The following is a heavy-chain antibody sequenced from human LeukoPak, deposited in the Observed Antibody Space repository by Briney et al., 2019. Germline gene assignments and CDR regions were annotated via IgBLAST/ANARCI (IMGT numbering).Heavy chain of an antibody. V-gene: IGHV4-39*07. CDR1: GGSISSSSYY. Sequence: SETLSRTCTVSGGSISSSSYYWGWIRQPPGKGLEWIGSIYYSGSTYYNPSLKSRVTISVDTSKNQFSLKLSSVTAADTAVYYCARARPSIAARPDYYYYYMDVWGKGTTVTVSS. CDR3: ARARPSIAARPDYYYYYMDV. D-gene: IGHD6-6*01. J-gene: IGHJ6*03. CDR2: IYYSGST.